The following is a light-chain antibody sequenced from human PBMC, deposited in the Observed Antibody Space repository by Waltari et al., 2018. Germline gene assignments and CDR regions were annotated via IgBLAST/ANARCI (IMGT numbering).Light chain of an antibody. CDR2: EVT. CDR1: SSDVGNYNL. J-gene: IGLJ1*01. CDR3: CSYAGLGIYV. V-gene: IGLV2-23*02. Sequence: QSGLTQPASVSGSPGQSITISCTGTSSDVGNYNLVSWYQQYPGKAPKLMVYEVTKRTSVVSDRFSGSKSGNTASLTISGLQSEDEADYYCCSYAGLGIYVFGTGTKVTVL.